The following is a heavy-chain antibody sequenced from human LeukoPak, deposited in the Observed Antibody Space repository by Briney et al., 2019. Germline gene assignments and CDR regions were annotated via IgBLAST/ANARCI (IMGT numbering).Heavy chain of an antibody. CDR3: ARDWAEYSSSPWYFDL. Sequence: ASVKVSCKASGYTFTGYYMHWVRQAPGQGLEWMGWINPNSGGTNYAQKFQGRVTMTRDTSISTAYMELSRLRSDDTAVYYCARDWAEYSSSPWYFDLWGRGTLVTVSS. CDR2: INPNSGGT. V-gene: IGHV1-2*02. D-gene: IGHD6-6*01. CDR1: GYTFTGYY. J-gene: IGHJ2*01.